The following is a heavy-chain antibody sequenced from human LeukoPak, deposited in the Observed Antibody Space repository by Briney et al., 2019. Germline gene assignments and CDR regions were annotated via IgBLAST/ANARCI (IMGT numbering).Heavy chain of an antibody. V-gene: IGHV4-59*07. CDR2: IYYSGST. D-gene: IGHD3-22*01. CDR1: GRSISRYY. J-gene: IGHJ4*02. CDR3: ASFDPYYYDSSGYSY. Sequence: SDTLSLTCTVSGRSISRYYWSWIRQPPGKGLEWIGYIYYSGSTNYNPSLKSRVTISVDTSKNQFSLKLSSVTAADTAVYYCASFDPYYYDSSGYSYWGQGTLVTVSS.